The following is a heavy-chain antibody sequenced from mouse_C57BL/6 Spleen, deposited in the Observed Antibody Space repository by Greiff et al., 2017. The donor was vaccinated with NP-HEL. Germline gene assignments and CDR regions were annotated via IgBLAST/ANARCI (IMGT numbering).Heavy chain of an antibody. CDR3: ARELRPYFDY. D-gene: IGHD1-2*01. CDR2: IYPGSGST. V-gene: IGHV1-55*01. J-gene: IGHJ2*01. CDR1: GYTFTSYW. Sequence: VQLQQSGAELVKPGASVKMSCKASGYTFTSYWITWVKQRPGQGLEWIGDIYPGSGSTNYNEKFKSKATLTVDTSSSTAYMQLSSLTAEDAAVYYCARELRPYFDYWGQGTTLTVSS.